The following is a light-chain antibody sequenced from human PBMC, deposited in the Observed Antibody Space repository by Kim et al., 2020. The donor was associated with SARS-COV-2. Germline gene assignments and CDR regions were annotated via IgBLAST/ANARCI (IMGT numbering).Light chain of an antibody. Sequence: AGGRATPSCRARQSVSSSYLPGYQQNPGQAPRLCIYGASSRATGFPDRFSGSGSGTYFTRTISRLEPEDFAVYSCKQYGSSPPLTFGGATKVDIK. CDR1: QSVSSSY. J-gene: IGKJ4*01. CDR3: KQYGSSPPLT. V-gene: IGKV3-20*01. CDR2: GAS.